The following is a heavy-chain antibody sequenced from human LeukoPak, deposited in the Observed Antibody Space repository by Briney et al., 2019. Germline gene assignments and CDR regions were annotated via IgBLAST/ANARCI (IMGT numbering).Heavy chain of an antibody. Sequence: GGSLRLSCAASGFTFSSYSMNWVRQAPGKGLEWVSSISSSSSYIYYADSVKGRFTISRDNAKNSLYLQMNSLRAEDTAVYDCARLGSSSLTYWGQGTLVTVSS. CDR2: ISSSSSYI. D-gene: IGHD6-13*01. V-gene: IGHV3-21*01. CDR3: ARLGSSSLTY. CDR1: GFTFSSYS. J-gene: IGHJ4*02.